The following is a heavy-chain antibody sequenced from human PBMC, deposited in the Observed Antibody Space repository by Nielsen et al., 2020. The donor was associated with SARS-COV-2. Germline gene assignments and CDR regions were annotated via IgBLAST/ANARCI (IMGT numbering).Heavy chain of an antibody. CDR2: ISSSSSYI. J-gene: IGHJ4*02. Sequence: GESLKISCAASGFTFSSYSMNWVRQAPGKGLEWVSSISSSSSYIYYADSVKGRFTISRDNAKNSLYLQMNSLRAEDTAVYYCAREPGPITMVRGVMGYWGQGTLVTVSS. CDR3: AREPGPITMVRGVMGY. V-gene: IGHV3-21*01. D-gene: IGHD3-10*01. CDR1: GFTFSSYS.